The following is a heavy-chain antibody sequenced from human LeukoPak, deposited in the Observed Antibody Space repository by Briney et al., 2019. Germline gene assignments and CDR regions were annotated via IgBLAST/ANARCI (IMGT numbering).Heavy chain of an antibody. J-gene: IGHJ5*02. V-gene: IGHV3-66*01. CDR3: AKDSTMVRVFDP. D-gene: IGHD3-10*01. CDR1: GFTVSSNY. Sequence: GGSLRLSCAASGFTVSSNYMSWIRQAPGKGLEWVSVIYSGGSTNYADSVRGRFTISRDNSKNTVYLQMNSLRAEDTAVYYCAKDSTMVRVFDPWGQGTLVTVSS. CDR2: IYSGGST.